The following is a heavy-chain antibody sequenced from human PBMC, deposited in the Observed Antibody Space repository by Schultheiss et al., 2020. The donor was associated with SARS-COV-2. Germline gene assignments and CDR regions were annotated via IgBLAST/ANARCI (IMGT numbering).Heavy chain of an antibody. CDR1: GFTFGDYA. J-gene: IGHJ6*02. CDR2: IRSKAYGGTT. CDR3: TTQQYQLPYYYADGMDV. V-gene: IGHV3-49*03. D-gene: IGHD2-2*01. Sequence: GGSLRLSCTASGFTFGDYAMSWFRQAPGKGLEWVGFIRSKAYGGTTEYAAAVKGRFTISRDDSKSMAYLQMNSLKTEDTAVYYCTTQQYQLPYYYADGMDVWGQGTTVTVSS.